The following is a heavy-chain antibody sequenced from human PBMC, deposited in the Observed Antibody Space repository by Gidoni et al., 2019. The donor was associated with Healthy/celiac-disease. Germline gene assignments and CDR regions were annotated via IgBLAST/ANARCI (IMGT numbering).Heavy chain of an antibody. CDR2: IIPIFGTA. V-gene: IGHV1-69*01. J-gene: IGHJ6*02. D-gene: IGHD2-2*01. Sequence: QVQLVQSRASVKKPGSSLKVSCTASGGTFRSSAIRWFLLPPGQGLEWMGGIIPIFGTANYEQKFQGRVTSAADESTSTAYMEQRRLRSEDTAVYYCAREEDIVVVPAAINLDDYYYGMDVWGQGTKGTVSS. CDR3: AREEDIVVVPAAINLDDYYYGMDV. CDR1: GGTFRSSA.